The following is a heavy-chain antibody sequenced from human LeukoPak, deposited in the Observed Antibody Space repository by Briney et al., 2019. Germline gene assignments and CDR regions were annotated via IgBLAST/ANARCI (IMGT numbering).Heavy chain of an antibody. CDR2: IYYSGST. CDR3: ARDQSSGWGSATYYFDY. CDR1: GGSISSYY. V-gene: IGHV4-59*01. Sequence: SETLSLTCTVSGGSISSYYWSWIRQPPGKGLEWNGYIYYSGSTNYNPSLKSRVTISVDTSKNQFSLKLSSVTAEDTAVYYCARDQSSGWGSATYYFDYWGQGTLVTVSS. D-gene: IGHD6-19*01. J-gene: IGHJ4*02.